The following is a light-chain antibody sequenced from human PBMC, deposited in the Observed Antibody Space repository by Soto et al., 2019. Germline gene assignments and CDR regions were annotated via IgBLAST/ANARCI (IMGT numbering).Light chain of an antibody. Sequence: DIQMTQSPSSLSASVGDRVTITCRASQVIGNYLAWYQQKPGKVPKLLIYGAYTLQSGVPSRFSGSGSGTDLTITISGLQSEDFDTYYCQQYNNWPVTFGGGTKVDIK. CDR2: GAY. CDR1: QVIGNY. V-gene: IGKV1-27*01. CDR3: QQYNNWPVT. J-gene: IGKJ4*01.